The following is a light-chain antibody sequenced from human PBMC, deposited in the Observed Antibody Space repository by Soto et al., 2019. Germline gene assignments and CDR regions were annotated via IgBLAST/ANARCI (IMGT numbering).Light chain of an antibody. V-gene: IGKV3-15*01. CDR2: GAS. CDR1: QSVSSN. Sequence: VMTQSPATLSVSPGERATLSCRASQSVSSNLAWYQQKPGQAPRLLIYGASTRATGIPARFSGSGSGTEFTLTISSLQSEDFAIYFCQHYNNWPPITFGQGTRLEIK. CDR3: QHYNNWPPIT. J-gene: IGKJ5*01.